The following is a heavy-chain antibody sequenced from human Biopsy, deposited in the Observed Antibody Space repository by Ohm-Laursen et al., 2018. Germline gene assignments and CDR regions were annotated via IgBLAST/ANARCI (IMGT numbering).Heavy chain of an antibody. D-gene: IGHD6-19*01. CDR2: ISPNSGDT. CDR3: ALQAVAHKKNFDY. J-gene: IGHJ4*02. CDR1: GFSFTDYY. Sequence: SVKVSCKASGFSFTDYYIHWVRQAPGQGLEWMGWISPNSGDTNYAHKFQGSVTMTRDKSMSTAYMEMSRLRCDDTAVYYCALQAVAHKKNFDYWGQGTLVTVSS. V-gene: IGHV1-2*07.